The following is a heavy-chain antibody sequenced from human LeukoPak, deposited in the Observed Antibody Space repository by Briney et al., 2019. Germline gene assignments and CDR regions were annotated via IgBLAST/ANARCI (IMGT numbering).Heavy chain of an antibody. CDR3: TRDEGMAPTKRGFDF. D-gene: IGHD5-24*01. V-gene: IGHV3-7*01. J-gene: IGHJ4*02. CDR1: GFTFSSFW. Sequence: GGSLRLSCAASGFTFSSFWMSWVRQAPGKGLEWVASIKEDGSEKYYVDSVKGRFTISRDNAKNSLYLQMNSLRAEDTAVYYCTRDEGMAPTKRGFDFWGQGTLVTVSS. CDR2: IKEDGSEK.